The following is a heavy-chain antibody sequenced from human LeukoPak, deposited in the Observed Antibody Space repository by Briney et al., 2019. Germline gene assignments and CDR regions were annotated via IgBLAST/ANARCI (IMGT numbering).Heavy chain of an antibody. CDR1: GFTLRSYA. Sequence: PGRSLRLSFAASGFTLRSYAMHRVRQAPGQGLEWGAVISYDGSNKYYADSVKGRFTISRDNSKSTVYLQMNSLRVEDAAVYYCSKDLTSDFGGDLDPWGQGTLVTVSS. V-gene: IGHV3-30-3*01. CDR3: SKDLTSDFGGDLDP. J-gene: IGHJ5*02. D-gene: IGHD3-10*01. CDR2: ISYDGSNK.